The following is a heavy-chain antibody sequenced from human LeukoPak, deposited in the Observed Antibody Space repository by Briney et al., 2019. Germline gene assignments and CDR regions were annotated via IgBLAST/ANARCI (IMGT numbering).Heavy chain of an antibody. CDR1: GFTFSSYS. Sequence: PGGSLRLSCAASGFTFSSYSMNWVRQAPGKGLEWVSSISSSSCYIYYADSVKGRFTISRDNAKNSLYLQMNSLRAEDTAVYYCARVGALAAAPFDYWGQGTLVTVSS. D-gene: IGHD6-13*01. CDR2: ISSSSCYI. V-gene: IGHV3-21*01. CDR3: ARVGALAAAPFDY. J-gene: IGHJ4*02.